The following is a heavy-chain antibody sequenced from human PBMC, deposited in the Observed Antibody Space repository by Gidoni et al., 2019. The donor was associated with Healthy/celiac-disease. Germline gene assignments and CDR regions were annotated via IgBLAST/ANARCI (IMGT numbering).Heavy chain of an antibody. CDR1: GFTFSDYY. V-gene: IGHV3-11*01. CDR3: AREALIVATIGGPTSDAFDI. D-gene: IGHD5-12*01. CDR2: ISSSGSTI. J-gene: IGHJ3*02. Sequence: QVQLVESGGGLVKPGGSLRLSCAASGFTFSDYYMIWIRQAPWKGLEWVSDISSSGSTIYYADSVKGRFTISRDNAKNSLYLQMNSLRAEDTAVYYCAREALIVATIGGPTSDAFDIWGQGTMVTVSS.